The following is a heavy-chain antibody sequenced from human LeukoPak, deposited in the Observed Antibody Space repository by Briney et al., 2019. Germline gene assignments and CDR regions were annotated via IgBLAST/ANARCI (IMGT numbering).Heavy chain of an antibody. CDR2: ISYDGSNK. V-gene: IGHV3-30*18. D-gene: IGHD2-2*02. CDR1: GFTFSSYG. CDR3: AKVSRYCSSTSCYTYYYYYGMDV. J-gene: IGHJ6*02. Sequence: PGGSLRLSCAASGFTFSSYGMHWVRQAPGKGLEWVAVISYDGSNKYYADSVKGRFTISRDNSKNTLYLQMNSLRAKDTAVYYCAKVSRYCSSTSCYTYYYYYGMDVWGQGTTVTVSS.